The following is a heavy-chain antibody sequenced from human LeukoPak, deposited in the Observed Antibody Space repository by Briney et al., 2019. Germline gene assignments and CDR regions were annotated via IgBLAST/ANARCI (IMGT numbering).Heavy chain of an antibody. V-gene: IGHV4-39*07. D-gene: IGHD4-17*01. Sequence: SETLSLTCTVSGGSISSSSYYWGWIRQPPGKGLEWIGRIYTSGSTNYNPSLKSRVTISVGTSKNQFSLKLSSVTAADTAVYYCASNYGDYPFDYWGQGTLVTVSS. CDR1: GGSISSSSYY. CDR2: IYTSGST. CDR3: ASNYGDYPFDY. J-gene: IGHJ4*02.